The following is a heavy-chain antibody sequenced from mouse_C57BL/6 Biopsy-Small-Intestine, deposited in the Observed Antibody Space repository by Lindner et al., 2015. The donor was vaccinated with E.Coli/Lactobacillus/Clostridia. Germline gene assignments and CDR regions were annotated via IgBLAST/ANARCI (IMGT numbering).Heavy chain of an antibody. CDR1: GYTFTNYW. CDR2: INPSSGYT. D-gene: IGHD1-1*01. CDR3: ARGGTTVVPYYFDY. V-gene: IGHV1-7*01. J-gene: IGHJ2*01. Sequence: LQLQESGAELAKPGASVKLSCKASGYTFTNYWMHWVKQRPGQGLEWIGYINPSSGYTKYNQKFKDKATLTADKSSSTAYMQLSSLTYEDSAVYYCARGGTTVVPYYFDYWGQGHHSHSLL.